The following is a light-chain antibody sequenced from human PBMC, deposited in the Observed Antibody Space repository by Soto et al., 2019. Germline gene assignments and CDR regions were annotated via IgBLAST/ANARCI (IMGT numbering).Light chain of an antibody. CDR1: QSIRHY. CDR3: QHHNSYSQT. V-gene: IGKV1-5*01. Sequence: DIQMTQSPPTPSASVGDRGTITCRASQSIRHYLAWYQQMPGKAPKLLIYGASTLQSGVPSRFSGSGSGTEFTLTISSLQPDDFGTYFCQHHNSYSQTFGQGTKV. J-gene: IGKJ1*01. CDR2: GAS.